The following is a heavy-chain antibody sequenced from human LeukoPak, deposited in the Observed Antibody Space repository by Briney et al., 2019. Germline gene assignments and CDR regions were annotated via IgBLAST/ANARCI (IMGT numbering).Heavy chain of an antibody. J-gene: IGHJ4*02. Sequence: PGGSLRLSCAASGFTFSSYSMNWVRQAPGKGLEYVSAISSNGGSTYYANSVKGRFTISRDNPKNTLYLQMGSLRAEDMAVYYCARGEVRFLEWLLFFDYWGQGTLVTVSS. CDR1: GFTFSSYS. V-gene: IGHV3-64*01. CDR2: ISSNGGST. D-gene: IGHD3-3*01. CDR3: ARGEVRFLEWLLFFDY.